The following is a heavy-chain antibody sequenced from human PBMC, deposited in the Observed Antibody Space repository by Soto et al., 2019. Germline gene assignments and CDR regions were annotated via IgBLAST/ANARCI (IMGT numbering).Heavy chain of an antibody. CDR2: IVVGSGKT. V-gene: IGHV1-58*01. Sequence: SVKVSCKASGYTFTSSAVQWVRQARGQRLEWIGWIVVGSGKTNYAQKFQERVTITRDMSTSTAYMELSSLRSEDTAVYYCAADPNYYDRDNWFDPWGQGTLVTVSS. CDR1: GYTFTSSA. J-gene: IGHJ5*02. D-gene: IGHD3-22*01. CDR3: AADPNYYDRDNWFDP.